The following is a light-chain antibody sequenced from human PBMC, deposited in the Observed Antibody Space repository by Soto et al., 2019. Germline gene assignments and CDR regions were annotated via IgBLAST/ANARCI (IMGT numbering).Light chain of an antibody. CDR1: SSDVGNYKY. J-gene: IGLJ1*01. CDR2: EVS. CDR3: FSYTSSGTYV. V-gene: IGLV2-14*01. Sequence: QYALTQPASVSGSPGQSITISCTGTSSDVGNYKYVSWYQQHPGKAPKLMIYEVSNRPSGVSNRFSGSKSGNTASLTISGLQAEDETYYYCFSYTSSGTYVFGTGTKVTVL.